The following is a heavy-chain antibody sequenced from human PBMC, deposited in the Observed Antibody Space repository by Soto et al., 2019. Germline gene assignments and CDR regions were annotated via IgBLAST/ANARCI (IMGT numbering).Heavy chain of an antibody. D-gene: IGHD3-22*01. CDR1: GGSISSYY. V-gene: IGHV4-59*01. CDR3: ARVTYYDASSGYYYDAFYI. J-gene: IGHJ3*02. CDR2: IYYSGST. Sequence: PSETLSLTCTVSGGSISSYYWSWIRQPPGKGLEWIGYIYYSGSTNYNPSLKSRVTISVDTSKNQFSLKLSSVTDADTAVYYCARVTYYDASSGYYYDAFYIWGQGKMVNVS.